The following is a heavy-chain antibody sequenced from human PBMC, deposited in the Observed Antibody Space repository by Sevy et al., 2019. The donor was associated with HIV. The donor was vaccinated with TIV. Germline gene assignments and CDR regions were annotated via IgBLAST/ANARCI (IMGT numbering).Heavy chain of an antibody. V-gene: IGHV1-24*01. Sequence: ASVKVSCKVSGYTLTELSMHWVRQAPGKGLEWMGGFDPDDGETIYAQKFQGRVTMTEDTSTDTAYMELSSLRSEDTAVYYCATVPQYYYDSSGTHFDYWGQGTLVTVSS. CDR1: GYTLTELS. J-gene: IGHJ4*02. CDR2: FDPDDGET. CDR3: ATVPQYYYDSSGTHFDY. D-gene: IGHD3-22*01.